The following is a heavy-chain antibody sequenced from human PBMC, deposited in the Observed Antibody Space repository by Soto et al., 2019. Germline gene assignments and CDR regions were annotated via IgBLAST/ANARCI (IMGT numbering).Heavy chain of an antibody. J-gene: IGHJ4*02. D-gene: IGHD6-13*01. CDR3: ERGSVQQLDY. V-gene: IGHV1-69*13. CDR2: IIPIFGTA. CDR1: GGTFSSYA. Sequence: ASVKVSCKASGGTFSSYAISWVRQAPGQGLEWMEGIIPIFGTANYAKKFQGRVTITADGSTSTDYMEQSSLRAEATAVYYCERGSVQQLDYWGQGTLVTVSS.